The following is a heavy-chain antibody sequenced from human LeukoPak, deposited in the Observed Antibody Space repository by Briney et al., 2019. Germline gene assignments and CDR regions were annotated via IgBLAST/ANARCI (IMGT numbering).Heavy chain of an antibody. CDR1: GFTLSSYA. CDR3: VTDYGGSSGAFDI. CDR2: ISSSSSDI. V-gene: IGHV3-21*01. J-gene: IGHJ3*02. Sequence: PGGSLRPSCTGSGFTLSSYAMNWVRRAPGQGLEWVSSISSSSSDIYYTDSVKGRFTISRDNAKNSLYLQMDSLRAEDTAVYYCVTDYGGSSGAFDIWGQGTMVTVSS. D-gene: IGHD4-23*01.